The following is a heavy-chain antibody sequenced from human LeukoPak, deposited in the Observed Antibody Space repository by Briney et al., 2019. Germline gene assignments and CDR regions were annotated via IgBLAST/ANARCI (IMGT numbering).Heavy chain of an antibody. CDR3: VRHQDSYGYALDI. D-gene: IGHD5-18*01. CDR1: GFTFSSYG. CDR2: IKQDGSEK. J-gene: IGHJ3*02. V-gene: IGHV3-7*01. Sequence: GGSLRLSCAASGFTFSSYGMHWVRQAPGKGLEWVANIKQDGSEKYYVDSVKGRLTISRDNAKNSLYLQMNSLRADDTAVFYCVRHQDSYGYALDIWGQGTVVTVSS.